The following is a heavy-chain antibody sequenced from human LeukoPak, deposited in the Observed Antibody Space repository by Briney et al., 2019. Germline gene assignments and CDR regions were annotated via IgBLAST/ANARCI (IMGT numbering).Heavy chain of an antibody. CDR2: IYPGDSDT. V-gene: IGHV5-51*01. CDR1: GYSFTSYW. J-gene: IGHJ4*02. CDR3: AILPSFWGSYREFDY. Sequence: GESLKISCKGSGYSFTSYWIGWVRQMPGKGLEWMGIIYPGDSDTRYSPSFQGQVTISADKSISTAYLQWSSLKASDTAMYYCAILPSFWGSYREFDYWGQGTLVTVSS. D-gene: IGHD3-16*02.